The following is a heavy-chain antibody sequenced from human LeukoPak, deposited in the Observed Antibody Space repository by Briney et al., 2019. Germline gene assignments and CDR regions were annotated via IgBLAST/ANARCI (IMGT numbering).Heavy chain of an antibody. Sequence: SETLSLTCTVSGGSVSSSPYYWGWIRQPPGKGLEWIGSVFYSGSTYYNPSLMSRVTISVDTSKNQFSLKLSSVTAADTAVYYCARHAEQWLNAFDIWGQGTLVTVSS. D-gene: IGHD6-19*01. CDR2: VFYSGST. CDR3: ARHAEQWLNAFDI. J-gene: IGHJ3*02. V-gene: IGHV4-39*01. CDR1: GGSVSSSPYY.